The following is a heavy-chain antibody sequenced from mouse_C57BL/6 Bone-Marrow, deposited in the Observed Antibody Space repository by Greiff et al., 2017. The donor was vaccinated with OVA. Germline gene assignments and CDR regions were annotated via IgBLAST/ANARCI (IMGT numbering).Heavy chain of an antibody. V-gene: IGHV1-87*01. CDR3: SEDSAVYYCASNYYSNWAWFAY. CDR2: GQGLEWIG. Sequence: VKLQQSGPELARPWASVKISCQAFYTFSRRVHFAIRDTNYWMQWVKQRPGQGLEWIGAIYPGNGATSSNQKFKGKATLTAAKSSSTAYMQLSSLTSEDSAVYYCASNYYSNWAWFAYWGQGTLVTVSA. D-gene: IGHD2-5*01. J-gene: IGHJ3*01. CDR1: YTFSRRVH.